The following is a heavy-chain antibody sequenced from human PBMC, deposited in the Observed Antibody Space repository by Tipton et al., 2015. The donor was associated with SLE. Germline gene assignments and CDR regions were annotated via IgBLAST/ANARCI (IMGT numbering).Heavy chain of an antibody. J-gene: IGHJ4*02. V-gene: IGHV4-61*02. CDR2: IYTSGST. CDR3: ARDRGSSSTLGFDY. D-gene: IGHD6-6*01. CDR1: GGSISSGSYY. Sequence: TLSLTCTVSGGSISSGSYYWSWIRQPAGKGLEWIGRIYTSGSTNYNPSLKSRVTISVDTSKNQFSLKLSSVAAADTAVYYCARDRGSSSTLGFDYWGQGTLATVSS.